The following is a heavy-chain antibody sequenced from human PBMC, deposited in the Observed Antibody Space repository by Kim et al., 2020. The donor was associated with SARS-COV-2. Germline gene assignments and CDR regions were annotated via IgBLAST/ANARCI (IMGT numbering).Heavy chain of an antibody. V-gene: IGHV3-23*01. CDR3: AKEPRYFFDY. Sequence: GGSLRLSCAASGFTFSNYAMSWVRQAPGKGLEWVSTISGSAVGTYSADSVKGRFTISRDNSKNTLYLQMNSLRAEDTAVYYCAKEPRYFFDYWGQGTLVTVSS. CDR1: GFTFSNYA. J-gene: IGHJ4*02. CDR2: ISGSAVGT.